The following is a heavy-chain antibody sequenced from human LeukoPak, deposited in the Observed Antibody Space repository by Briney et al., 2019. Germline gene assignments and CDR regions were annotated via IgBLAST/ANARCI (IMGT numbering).Heavy chain of an antibody. J-gene: IGHJ5*02. CDR3: TRDRPNYHESNGHYYNRDGDH. CDR2: MCGSAGCT. D-gene: IGHD3-22*01. V-gene: IGHV3-23*01. Sequence: PGGSLRLSCAASGFTFEIYAMSWVRLAPGKGLQWVASMCGSAGCTFCEDSVKGRFTISRDNSKNVLYLQMNSLRAEDTAIYYCTRDRPNYHESNGHYYNRDGDHWGQGTLVTVSS. CDR1: GFTFEIYA.